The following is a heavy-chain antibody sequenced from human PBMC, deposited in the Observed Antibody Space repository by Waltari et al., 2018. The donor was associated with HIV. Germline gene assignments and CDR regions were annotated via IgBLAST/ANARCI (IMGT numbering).Heavy chain of an antibody. CDR2: IKQDGNEK. CDR1: TFSKYW. J-gene: IGHJ4*02. V-gene: IGHV3-7*01. CDR3: ARAYSGTYRIGDY. Sequence: TFSKYWMTWVRRAPGKGLEWVANIKQDGNEKNYLDSVKGRFTISRDNAKNSLYLQMNNLRDEDSATYYCARAYSGTYRIGDYWGQGTLVTVSS. D-gene: IGHD1-26*01.